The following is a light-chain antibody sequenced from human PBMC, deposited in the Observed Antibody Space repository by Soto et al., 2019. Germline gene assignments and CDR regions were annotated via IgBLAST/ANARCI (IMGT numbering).Light chain of an antibody. CDR3: QSYDSSLSGYVV. CDR1: RSNIGAGYD. V-gene: IGLV1-40*01. Sequence: QPVLTQPPSVSGAPGKRVTISCTGRRSNIGAGYDVHWYQQLPGTAPKLLIYGNSNRPSGVPDRFSGSKSGTSASLAITGLQAEDEADYYCQSYDSSLSGYVVFGGGTKLTVL. J-gene: IGLJ2*01. CDR2: GNS.